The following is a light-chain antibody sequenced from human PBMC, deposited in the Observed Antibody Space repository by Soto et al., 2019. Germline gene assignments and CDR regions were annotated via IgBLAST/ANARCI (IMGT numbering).Light chain of an antibody. CDR1: SGYSGNA. CDR2: LNSDGSH. J-gene: IGLJ2*01. V-gene: IGLV4-69*01. CDR3: QTWGTGLVV. Sequence: QSVLTQSPSASASLGASVKFTCTLSSGYSGNAIAWHQQQPEKGPRYLMKLNSDGSHTKGDGIPDRFSGSSSGAERYLTISSLQSEDEADYYCQTWGTGLVVFGGGTKVTVL.